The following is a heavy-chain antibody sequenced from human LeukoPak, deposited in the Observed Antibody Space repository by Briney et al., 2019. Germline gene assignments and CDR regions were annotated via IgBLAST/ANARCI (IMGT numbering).Heavy chain of an antibody. D-gene: IGHD3-3*01. CDR3: ARATWSGMDV. Sequence: GGSLRLSCAASGFTFDDYGMSWVRQAPGKGLEWVSGINWNGGSTGYADSVKGRFTISRDNAKNSLYPQMNSLRAEDTALYHCARATWSGMDVWGQGTTVTVSS. J-gene: IGHJ6*02. V-gene: IGHV3-20*01. CDR2: INWNGGST. CDR1: GFTFDDYG.